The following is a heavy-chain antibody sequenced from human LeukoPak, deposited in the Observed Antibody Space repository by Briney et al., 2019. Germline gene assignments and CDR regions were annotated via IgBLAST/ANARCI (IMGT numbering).Heavy chain of an antibody. J-gene: IGHJ3*02. V-gene: IGHV3-30*02. CDR1: GFTFSSYG. Sequence: GGSLRLSCAASGFTFSSYGMHWVRQAPGKGLEWVAFIRYDGSNKYYADSVKGRFTISRDNSKNTLYLQMNSLRAEDTAAYYCAKRVVPAADAFDIWGQGTMVTVSS. CDR2: IRYDGSNK. CDR3: AKRVVPAADAFDI. D-gene: IGHD2-2*01.